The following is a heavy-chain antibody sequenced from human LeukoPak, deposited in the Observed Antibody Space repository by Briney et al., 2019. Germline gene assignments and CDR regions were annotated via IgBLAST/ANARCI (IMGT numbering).Heavy chain of an antibody. CDR2: VDPEDGET. Sequence: ASVKVSCKVSGYTFTDYYMHWVQQAPGKGLEWIGLVDPEDGETIYAEKFQGRVTITADTSTDTAYMELSSLRSEDTAVYYCATARPGFGPFDYWGQGTLVTVSS. D-gene: IGHD3/OR15-3a*01. CDR3: ATARPGFGPFDY. CDR1: GYTFTDYY. V-gene: IGHV1-69-2*01. J-gene: IGHJ4*02.